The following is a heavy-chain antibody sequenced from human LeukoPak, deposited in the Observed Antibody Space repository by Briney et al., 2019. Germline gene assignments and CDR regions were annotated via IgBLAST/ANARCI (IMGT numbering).Heavy chain of an antibody. CDR2: ISAYNGNT. CDR3: ARIGEDIIYYGMDV. D-gene: IGHD4-17*01. CDR1: DYTFTSYG. J-gene: IGHJ6*02. Sequence: ASVKVSSKASDYTFTSYGISWVSHAPGQRLEWMSWISAYNGNTNYAQKLQGRVTMTTDTSTSTAYMELRSLRSADTAVYYCARIGEDIIYYGMDVWGQGTTVTVSS. V-gene: IGHV1-18*01.